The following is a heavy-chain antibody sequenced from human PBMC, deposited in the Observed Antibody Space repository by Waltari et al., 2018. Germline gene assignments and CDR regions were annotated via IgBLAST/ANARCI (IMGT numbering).Heavy chain of an antibody. CDR1: ELTFGSYA. CDR2: ISYNGRNI. J-gene: IGHJ6*02. V-gene: IGHV3-30*04. D-gene: IGHD3-22*01. Sequence: QVQLVESGGGVVQPGRSLRLSCAASELTFGSYAMHWVRQAPGKGLEWVAVISYNGRNIYYVDSVKGRFTISRDNSKKMLYLQMNSLRIEDTAVYYCTRDYCDRTNCHGMDVWGQGTTVTVSS. CDR3: TRDYCDRTNCHGMDV.